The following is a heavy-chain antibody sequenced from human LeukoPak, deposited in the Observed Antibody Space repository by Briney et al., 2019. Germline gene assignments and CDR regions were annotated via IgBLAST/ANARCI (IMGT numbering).Heavy chain of an antibody. CDR3: ARGYGSGNYYLNG. D-gene: IGHD3-10*01. V-gene: IGHV5-51*01. CDR2: IYPGDSDT. J-gene: IGHJ1*01. CDR1: GYTFTTYW. Sequence: TRGESLKISCKGSGYTFTTYWIGWVRQMPGKGLEWMGIIYPGDSDTRYSPSFQGQVTISADKSISTAYLQWSSLKASDTAMYYCARGYGSGNYYLNGWGQGTLATVSS.